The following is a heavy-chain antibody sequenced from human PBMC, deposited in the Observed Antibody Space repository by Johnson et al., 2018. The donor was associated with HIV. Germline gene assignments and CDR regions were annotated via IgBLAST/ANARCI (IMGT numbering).Heavy chain of an antibody. J-gene: IGHJ3*02. CDR3: VREPRPPNAFDI. V-gene: IGHV3-73*01. Sequence: VQLVESGGSVVQPGRSLRLSCAASGFTFSGYAINWVRQAPGKGLEWLGRIKSKANSYATEYSASVKGRFSISRDDLKNTLYLQMNSLRAEDTAVYYCVREPRPPNAFDIWGQGTMVTVSS. CDR2: IKSKANSYAT. D-gene: IGHD1-26*01. CDR1: GFTFSGYA.